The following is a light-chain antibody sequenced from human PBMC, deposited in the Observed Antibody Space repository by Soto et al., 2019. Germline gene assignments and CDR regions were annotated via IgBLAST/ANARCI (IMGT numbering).Light chain of an antibody. CDR3: QQYGSSPPWT. CDR1: QSVSSSY. J-gene: IGKJ1*01. CDR2: GAS. Sequence: EIVLTQSPGTLSLSPGERATLSCRVRQSVSSSYLAWYQQKPGQAPRLLIYGASSRATGIPDRFSGSGSGTDFTLTISRLEPEDFAVYYCQQYGSSPPWTFGQGTKVEIK. V-gene: IGKV3-20*01.